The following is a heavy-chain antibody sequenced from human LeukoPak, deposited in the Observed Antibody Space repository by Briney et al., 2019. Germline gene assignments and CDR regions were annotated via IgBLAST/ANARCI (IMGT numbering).Heavy chain of an antibody. CDR3: ARDDCSSSSCLTY. Sequence: GGSLRLSCAASGFTFSSYWMHWVRQAPGKGLVWVSRINTDGSSTNYADSVKGRFTISRKNTLYLQMNSLRAEDTAVYYCARDDCSSSSCLTYWGQGTLVTVSS. V-gene: IGHV3-74*01. J-gene: IGHJ4*02. CDR1: GFTFSSYW. CDR2: INTDGSST. D-gene: IGHD2-2*01.